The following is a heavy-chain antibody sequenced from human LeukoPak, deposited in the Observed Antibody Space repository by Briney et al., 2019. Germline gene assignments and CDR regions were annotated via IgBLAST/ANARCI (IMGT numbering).Heavy chain of an antibody. CDR2: INPNSGGT. CDR3: ARDYYDSSGYYFFDY. V-gene: IGHV1-2*02. J-gene: IGHJ4*02. CDR1: GYTFTGYY. D-gene: IGHD3-22*01. Sequence: ASVKVSCKASGYTFTGYYMHWVRQAPGQGLEWMGWINPNSGGTNYAQKFQGRVTMTRDTSISTAYMELSRLRSDDTAVYYCARDYYDSSGYYFFDYWGRGTLVTVSS.